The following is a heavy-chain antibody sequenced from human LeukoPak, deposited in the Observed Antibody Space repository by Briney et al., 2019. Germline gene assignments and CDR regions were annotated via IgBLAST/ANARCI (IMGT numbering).Heavy chain of an antibody. CDR2: ISGSGGST. V-gene: IGHV3-23*01. CDR3: AKRGVVIRAILVGFHKEAYYFDS. Sequence: GGSLRLSCAVSGITLSNDGMSWVRQAPGKGLEWVAGISGSGGSTNYADSVKGRFTISRDNRKNTLYLQMNSLRAEDTAVYFCAKRGVVIRAILVGFHKEAYYFDSWGQGALVTVSS. J-gene: IGHJ4*02. CDR1: GITLSNDG. D-gene: IGHD2-21*01.